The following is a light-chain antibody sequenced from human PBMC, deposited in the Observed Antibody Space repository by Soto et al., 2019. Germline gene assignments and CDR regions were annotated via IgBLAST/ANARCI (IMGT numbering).Light chain of an antibody. CDR2: EVS. CDR3: SSYAGSNKSV. CDR1: SSDVGGYNY. Sequence: QSVLTQPPSASGSPGQSVTISCTVTSSDVGGYNYVSWYQQHPGKAPKLMIYEVSKRPSGVPDRFSGSKSGNTASLTVSGLQAEDEADYYCSSYAGSNKSVFGTGTKVTVL. J-gene: IGLJ1*01. V-gene: IGLV2-8*01.